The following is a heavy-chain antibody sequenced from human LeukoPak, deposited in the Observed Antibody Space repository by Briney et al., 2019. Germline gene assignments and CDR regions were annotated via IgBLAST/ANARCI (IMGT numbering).Heavy chain of an antibody. J-gene: IGHJ5*02. V-gene: IGHV3-11*04. Sequence: GGSLRLSCAASGFTFSYYYMSWIRQAPGKGLEWVSYISSSGSTIYYADSVKGRLTISRDNAKNSLYLQMNSLRAEDRAEYYCARDEPEWFDPWGQGTLVTVSS. D-gene: IGHD1-14*01. CDR1: GFTFSYYY. CDR2: ISSSGSTI. CDR3: ARDEPEWFDP.